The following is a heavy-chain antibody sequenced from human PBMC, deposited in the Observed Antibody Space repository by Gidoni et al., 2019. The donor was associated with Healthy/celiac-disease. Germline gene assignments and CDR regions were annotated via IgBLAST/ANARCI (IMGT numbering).Heavy chain of an antibody. J-gene: IGHJ4*02. D-gene: IGHD3-3*01. CDR2: ISYDGSNK. CDR1: GFTFSSYG. V-gene: IGHV3-30*18. CDR3: AKGGLRFLEWLLSEPFDY. Sequence: GGVVQPGRSLRLSCAASGFTFSSYGMHWVRQAPGKGLEWVAVISYDGSNKYYADSVKGRFTISRDNSKNTLYLQMNSRRAEDTAVYYCAKGGLRFLEWLLSEPFDYWGQGTLVTVSS.